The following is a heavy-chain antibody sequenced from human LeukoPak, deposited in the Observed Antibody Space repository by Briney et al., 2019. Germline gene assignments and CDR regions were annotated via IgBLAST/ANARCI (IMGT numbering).Heavy chain of an antibody. CDR3: ARDLHIVVVPAAPFDP. Sequence: ETLSLTCAVYGGSFSGYYWSWVRQAPGKGLEWVSSISSSSSYIYYADSVKGRFTISRDNAKNSLYLQMNSLRAEDTAVYYCARDLHIVVVPAAPFDPWGQGTLVTVSS. CDR2: ISSSSSYI. J-gene: IGHJ5*02. V-gene: IGHV3-21*01. CDR1: GGSFSGYY. D-gene: IGHD2-2*01.